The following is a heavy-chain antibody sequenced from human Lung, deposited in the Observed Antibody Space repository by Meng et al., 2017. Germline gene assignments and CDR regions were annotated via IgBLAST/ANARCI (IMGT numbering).Heavy chain of an antibody. Sequence: QGSGPGLVNPPGTRSLTCAVFGGSCSSRNWWSWVRQSPGKGLEWIGEIYHSGRTNYNPSLESRVTISLDKSQNHFSLKVKSVTAADTAVYYCVRGGQDQAYYDFWSGPFDPWGQGTLVTVSS. CDR3: VRGGQDQAYYDFWSGPFDP. D-gene: IGHD3-3*01. V-gene: IGHV4-4*03. CDR2: IYHSGRT. CDR1: GGSCSSRNW. J-gene: IGHJ5*02.